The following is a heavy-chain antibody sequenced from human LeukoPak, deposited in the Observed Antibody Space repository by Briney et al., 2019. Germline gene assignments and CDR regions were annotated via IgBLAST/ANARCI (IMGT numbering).Heavy chain of an antibody. CDR3: AREIGEDTAMVHPPYYYYYMDV. J-gene: IGHJ6*03. CDR1: GYTFTGYY. V-gene: IGHV1-2*02. CDR2: INPNSGGT. Sequence: ASVKVSCKASGYTFTGYYMHWWRQAPGQGLEWMGWINPNSGGTNYAQKFQGRVTMTRATSISTAYMELSRLRSDDTAVYYCAREIGEDTAMVHPPYYYYYMDVWGKGTTVTVSS. D-gene: IGHD5-18*01.